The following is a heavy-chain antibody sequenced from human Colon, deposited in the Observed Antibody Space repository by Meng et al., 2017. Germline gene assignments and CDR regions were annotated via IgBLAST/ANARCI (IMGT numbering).Heavy chain of an antibody. Sequence: QGQLQQWGAGLLKPSETLSLTCAVYGGSVSGYYWSWIRQAPGKGLEWIGDIIQSGSTNYNPSLESRVTMSVDTSKNQFSLKLISVTAADTAVYYCASSDYYRSDYWGQGTLVTVSS. CDR3: ASSDYYRSDY. CDR2: IIQSGST. V-gene: IGHV4-34*12. J-gene: IGHJ4*02. D-gene: IGHD3-22*01. CDR1: GGSVSGYY.